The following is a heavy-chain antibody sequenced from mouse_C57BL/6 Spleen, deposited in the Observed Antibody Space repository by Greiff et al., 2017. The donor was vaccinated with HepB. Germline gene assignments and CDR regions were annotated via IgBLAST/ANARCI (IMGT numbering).Heavy chain of an antibody. CDR2: ISYDGSN. V-gene: IGHV3-6*01. CDR1: GYSITSGYY. J-gene: IGHJ2*01. D-gene: IGHD6-1*01. CDR3: ARGQKEDYFDY. Sequence: DVQLQESGPGLVKPSQSLSLTCSVTGYSITSGYYWNWIRQFPGNKLEWMGYISYDGSNNYNPSLKNRISITRDTSKNQFFLKLNSVTTEDTATYYCARGQKEDYFDYWGQGTTLTVSS.